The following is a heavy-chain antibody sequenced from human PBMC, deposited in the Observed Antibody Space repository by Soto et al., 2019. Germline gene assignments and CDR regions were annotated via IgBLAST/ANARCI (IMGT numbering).Heavy chain of an antibody. CDR3: ARADIVGVVAATPVQYYYYGMDV. J-gene: IGHJ6*02. Sequence: QVQLVQSGAEVKKPGSSVKVSCKASGGTFSSYAISWVRQAPGQGLEWMGGIIPIFGTANYAQKFQGRVTITADESTSTDYMELSSLGSEDTAVYYCARADIVGVVAATPVQYYYYGMDVWGQGPTVTVSS. CDR2: IIPIFGTA. D-gene: IGHD2-15*01. V-gene: IGHV1-69*01. CDR1: GGTFSSYA.